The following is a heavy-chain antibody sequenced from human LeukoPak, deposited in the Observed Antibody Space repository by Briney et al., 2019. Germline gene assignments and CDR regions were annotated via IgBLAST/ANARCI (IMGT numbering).Heavy chain of an antibody. D-gene: IGHD2-2*01. CDR3: ARSSATYYMDV. V-gene: IGHV4-4*02. J-gene: IGHJ6*03. CDR2: IYHSGIT. Sequence: SGTLSLTCAVSGGSISSSKWWSRVRQPPGKGLEWIGEIYHSGITNYNPLLKSRVTTSVDKSKNQFSLKLNSVTAADTAVYYCARSSATYYMDVWGKGTTVTVSS. CDR1: GGSISSSKW.